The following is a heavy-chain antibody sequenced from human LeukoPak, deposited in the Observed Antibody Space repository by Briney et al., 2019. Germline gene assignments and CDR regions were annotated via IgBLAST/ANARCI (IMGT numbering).Heavy chain of an antibody. CDR2: IYSGGNT. CDR3: AKDRIVLVTATFDY. V-gene: IGHV3-53*05. J-gene: IGHJ4*02. Sequence: PGGSLRLSCAASGFTVSSNHMSWVRQAPGKGLEWVSFIYSGGNTYYADSVRGRFSISRDSSKTTLYLQMNSLRPDDTAMYYCAKDRIVLVTATFDYWGQGTLVTVSS. CDR1: GFTVSSNH. D-gene: IGHD2-21*02.